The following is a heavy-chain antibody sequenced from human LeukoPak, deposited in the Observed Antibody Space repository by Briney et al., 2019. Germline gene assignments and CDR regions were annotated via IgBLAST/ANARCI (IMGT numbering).Heavy chain of an antibody. J-gene: IGHJ4*02. CDR3: AKGSSRWFGEFSDY. D-gene: IGHD3-10*01. CDR2: ISDDGSNK. V-gene: IGHV3-30*18. CDR1: GFTFSSYG. Sequence: GGSLRLSCAASGFTFSSYGMHWVRQVPGKGLEWVAVISDDGSNKYYTDSVKGRFTISRDNSKNTLSLLVNSLRTEDTAVYYCAKGSSRWFGEFSDYWGQGTLVTVSS.